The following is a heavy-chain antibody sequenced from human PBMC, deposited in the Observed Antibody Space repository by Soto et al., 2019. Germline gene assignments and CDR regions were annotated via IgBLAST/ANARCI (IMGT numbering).Heavy chain of an antibody. CDR3: ARGPQWLAEVHFDY. CDR1: GYTFTGYY. J-gene: IGHJ4*02. CDR2: INPNSGGT. Sequence: QVQLVQSGAEVKKPGASVKVSCKASGYTFTGYYMHWVRQAPGQGLEWMGWINPNSGGTNYAQKVQGRVTMTRDTSISTAYMELSRLRSDDTAVYYCARGPQWLAEVHFDYWGQGTLVTVSS. D-gene: IGHD6-19*01. V-gene: IGHV1-2*02.